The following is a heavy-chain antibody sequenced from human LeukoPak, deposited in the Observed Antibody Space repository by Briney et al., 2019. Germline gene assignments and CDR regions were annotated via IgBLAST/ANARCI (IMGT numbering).Heavy chain of an antibody. D-gene: IGHD2-2*01. Sequence: SETLSLTCSVSGGSISSSSYYWGWIRQSPGKGLDWIGSISYSGWSYSDPSLKSRATISVDTSKNQFSLKLTSVTAADTAVYYCARQNCTLTSCYDCYHYHMDVWGKGTAVTISS. CDR1: GGSISSSSYY. V-gene: IGHV4-39*01. J-gene: IGHJ6*03. CDR2: ISYSGWS. CDR3: ARQNCTLTSCYDCYHYHMDV.